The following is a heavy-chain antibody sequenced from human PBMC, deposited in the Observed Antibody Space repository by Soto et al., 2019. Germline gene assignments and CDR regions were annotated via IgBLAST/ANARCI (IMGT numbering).Heavy chain of an antibody. CDR3: ASEGEGGNY. V-gene: IGHV4-4*02. Sequence: SETLSLTCSVSGGSVTNDNWWSWVRQPPGRGLEWIAEIYHGGNTNYRPSLKSRVTISMDKSNNQFSLKLSSVTAADTAVYYCASEGEGGNYWGQGILVTVSS. CDR1: GGSVTNDNW. CDR2: IYHGGNT. D-gene: IGHD1-26*01. J-gene: IGHJ4*02.